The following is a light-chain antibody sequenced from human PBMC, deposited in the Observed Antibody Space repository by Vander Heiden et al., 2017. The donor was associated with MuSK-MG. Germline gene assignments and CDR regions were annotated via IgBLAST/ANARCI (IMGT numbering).Light chain of an antibody. CDR2: AAS. V-gene: IGKV1-39*01. CDR1: QSISSY. Sequence: DIQMTPSPSSLSASVGDRVTITCRASQSISSYLNWYQQKPGKAPKLLIYAASSLQSGVPSRFSGSGSGTDFTLTISSLQPEDFATYYCQQSYSTPPITFGHGTRLEMK. J-gene: IGKJ5*01. CDR3: QQSYSTPPIT.